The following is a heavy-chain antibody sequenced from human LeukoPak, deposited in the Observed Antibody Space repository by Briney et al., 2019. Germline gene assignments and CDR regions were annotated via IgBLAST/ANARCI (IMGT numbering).Heavy chain of an antibody. D-gene: IGHD3-22*01. CDR3: ATGAHDSSGYYGAFDI. V-gene: IGHV1-46*01. J-gene: IGHJ3*02. Sequence: ASVKVSCKASGYTFTSYYMHWVRQAPGQGLEWMGIINPSGGSTSYAQKFQGRVTMTRDTSTSTVYMELSSLRSEDTAVYCCATGAHDSSGYYGAFDIWGQGTMVTVSS. CDR1: GYTFTSYY. CDR2: INPSGGST.